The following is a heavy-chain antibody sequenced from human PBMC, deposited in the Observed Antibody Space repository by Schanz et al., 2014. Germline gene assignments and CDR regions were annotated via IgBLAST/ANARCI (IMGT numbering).Heavy chain of an antibody. Sequence: QLQLQESGPGLVKPSETLSLTCTVSGGSISSSNYYWGWIRQPPGKGLEWVSYISNSGYTIYYADSVKGRFTISRDSARNSLYLQMSSLRAEDTAVYYCARGTPFRCDYWGQGTPVTVSS. D-gene: IGHD3-16*01. J-gene: IGHJ4*02. CDR1: GGSISSSNYY. CDR2: ISNSGYTI. V-gene: IGHV3-11*04. CDR3: ARGTPFRCDY.